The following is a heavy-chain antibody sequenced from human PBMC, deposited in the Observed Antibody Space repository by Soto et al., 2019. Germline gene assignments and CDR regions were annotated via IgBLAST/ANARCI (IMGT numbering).Heavy chain of an antibody. D-gene: IGHD3-10*01. CDR3: ARGYEVDHSLLWSGDPSGWFDH. J-gene: IGHJ5*01. CDR1: GYTFTGYY. V-gene: IGHV1-2*02. Sequence: ASVKVSCKASGYTFTGYYMHWVRQAPGQGLEWMGWINPNSGGTNYAQKFQGRVTMTRDTSISTAYMELSRLRSDDTAVYYCARGYEVDHSLLWSGDPSGWFDHWGQGTLVTVSS. CDR2: INPNSGGT.